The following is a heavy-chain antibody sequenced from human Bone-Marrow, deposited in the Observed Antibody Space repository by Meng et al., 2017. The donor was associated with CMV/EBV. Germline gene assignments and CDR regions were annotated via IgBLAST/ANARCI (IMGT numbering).Heavy chain of an antibody. V-gene: IGHV3-7*01. J-gene: IGHJ5*02. CDR3: ARIAL. Sequence: GESLKISCGASGFPFTTYWMSWVRQAPGKGLEWVANIKQDGSEKYYVDSVKGRFTISRDNAKNSLYLQMNSLRAEDTAVYYCARIALWGQGTLVTVYS. CDR1: GFPFTTYW. CDR2: IKQDGSEK.